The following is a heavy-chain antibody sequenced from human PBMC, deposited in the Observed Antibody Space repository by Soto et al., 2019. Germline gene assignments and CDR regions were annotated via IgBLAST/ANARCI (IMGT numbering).Heavy chain of an antibody. CDR2: IIPIFGTA. V-gene: IGHV1-69*01. CDR1: GGTFSSYA. CDR3: ARVVNILTGFGYFDL. D-gene: IGHD3-9*01. Sequence: QVQLVQSGAEVKKPGSSVKVSCKASGGTFSSYAISWVRQAPGQGLEWMGGIIPIFGTANYAQKFQGRGTITADESTSTAYMELSSLRSEDTAVYYCARVVNILTGFGYFDLWGLGTLVTVSS. J-gene: IGHJ2*01.